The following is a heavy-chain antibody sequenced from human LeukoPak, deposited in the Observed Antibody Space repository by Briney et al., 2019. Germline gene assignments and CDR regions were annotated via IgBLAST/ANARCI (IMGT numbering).Heavy chain of an antibody. J-gene: IGHJ4*02. CDR1: GGSFSGYY. CDR3: ASRHRWSGYSYF. V-gene: IGHV4-34*01. D-gene: IGHD5-18*01. Sequence: SGTLSLTCAVYGGSFSGYYWSWIRQPPGKGLEWIGEINHSGSTNYNPSLKSRVTISVDTSKNQFSLKLSSVTAADTAVYYCASRHRWSGYSYFWGQGTLVTVSS. CDR2: INHSGST.